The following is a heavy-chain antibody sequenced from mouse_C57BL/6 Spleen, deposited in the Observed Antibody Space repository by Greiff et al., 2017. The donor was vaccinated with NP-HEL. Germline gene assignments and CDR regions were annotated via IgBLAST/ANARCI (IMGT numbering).Heavy chain of an antibody. D-gene: IGHD2-1*01. CDR2: INPSTGGT. Sequence: EVQLQQSGPELVKPGASVKISCKASGYSFTGYYMNWVKQSPEKSLEWIGEINPSTGGTTYNQKFKAKATLTVDKSSSTAYMQLKSLTSEDSAVYYCASGYGNSWGYWGQGTTLTVSS. V-gene: IGHV1-42*01. CDR3: ASGYGNSWGY. CDR1: GYSFTGYY. J-gene: IGHJ2*01.